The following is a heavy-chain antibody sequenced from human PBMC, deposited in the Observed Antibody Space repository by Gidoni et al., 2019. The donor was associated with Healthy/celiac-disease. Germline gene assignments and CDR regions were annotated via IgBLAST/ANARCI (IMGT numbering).Heavy chain of an antibody. V-gene: IGHV2-70*15. Sequence: QVPLRESGPALVKPTQPLTLTCTFSGFSLSTSGMCVSWIRQPPGKALEWLARIDWDDDKYYSTSLKTRLTIAKDTSKNQVVLTMTNMDPVDTATYYGAVTPDNWNSYWYFDLGGRGTLVTVSS. J-gene: IGHJ2*01. CDR3: AVTPDNWNSYWYFDL. D-gene: IGHD1-7*01. CDR2: IDWDDDK. CDR1: GFSLSTSGMC.